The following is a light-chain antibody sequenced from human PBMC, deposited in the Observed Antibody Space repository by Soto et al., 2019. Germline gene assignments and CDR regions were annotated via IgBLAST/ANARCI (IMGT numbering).Light chain of an antibody. Sequence: DIQMTQSPSTLSGSVGDRVTITCRASQTISGWLAWYQQKPGKAPKLLIYKASTLKSGVPSRFSGSGSGTEFTLTISSLQPDDFATYYCQQYNSYPLTFGGGTKVDI. CDR2: KAS. CDR3: QQYNSYPLT. V-gene: IGKV1-5*03. J-gene: IGKJ4*01. CDR1: QTISGW.